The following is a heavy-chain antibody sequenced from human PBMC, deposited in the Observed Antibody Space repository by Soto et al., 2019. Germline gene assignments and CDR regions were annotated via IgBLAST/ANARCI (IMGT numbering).Heavy chain of an antibody. CDR3: ARGLRLNYYYGMDV. CDR1: GGSISSGGYY. V-gene: IGHV4-31*03. D-gene: IGHD5-12*01. J-gene: IGHJ6*02. Sequence: KPSETLSLTCTVSGGSISSGGYYWSWIRQHPGKGLEWIGYIYYSGSTYYNPSLKSRVTISVDTSKNQFSLKLSSVTAADTAVYYCARGLRLNYYYGMDVWGQGTTVTVSS. CDR2: IYYSGST.